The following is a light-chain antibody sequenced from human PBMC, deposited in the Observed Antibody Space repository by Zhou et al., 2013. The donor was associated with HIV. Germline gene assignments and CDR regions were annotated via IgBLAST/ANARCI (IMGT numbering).Light chain of an antibody. CDR3: QQLNIYPLT. Sequence: IQMTQSPSSLSASVGDRVTITCRASQGIDTALAWYQQKPGKPPSLLIYDSSTLHHDVPSRFSGSGSGTEFTLTISSLQPEDFATYYCQQLNIYPLTFGGGTKVEIK. CDR2: DSS. V-gene: IGKV1-13*02. J-gene: IGKJ4*01. CDR1: QGIDTA.